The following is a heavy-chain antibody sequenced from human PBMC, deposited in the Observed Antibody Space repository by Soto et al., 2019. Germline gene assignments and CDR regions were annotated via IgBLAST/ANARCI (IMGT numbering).Heavy chain of an antibody. CDR3: ARDTETLGPRANDALDI. D-gene: IGHD3-3*02. CDR1: GYTFSAYT. CDR2: INAGSGNT. J-gene: IGHJ3*02. V-gene: IGHV1-3*01. Sequence: QAQLVQSGAEMKKPGASVKVSCKATGYTFSAYTMNWVRQAPGQSLEWMGWINAGSGNTKYSQNFQGRVSITRDTSASKVYMELTGMTSEDTAVYYCARDTETLGPRANDALDIWGQGTMVTVSS.